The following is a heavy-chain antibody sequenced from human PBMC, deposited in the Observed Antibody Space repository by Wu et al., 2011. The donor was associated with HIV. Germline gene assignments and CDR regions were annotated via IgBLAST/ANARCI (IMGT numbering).Heavy chain of an antibody. CDR1: RYTFTTYY. V-gene: IGHV1-2*02. CDR3: ATGYSYGPNRYFDY. CDR2: INPNSGDT. J-gene: IGHJ4*02. D-gene: IGHD5-18*01. Sequence: QVQLVQSGTEVKKPGASVKVSCKASRYTFTTYYIHWVRQAPGQGLEWMGWINPNSGDTNYAQKFPGRVTMTRDTSISTVYMDLSRLRSDDTAVYYCATGYSYGPNRYFDYWGQGTLVTVSS.